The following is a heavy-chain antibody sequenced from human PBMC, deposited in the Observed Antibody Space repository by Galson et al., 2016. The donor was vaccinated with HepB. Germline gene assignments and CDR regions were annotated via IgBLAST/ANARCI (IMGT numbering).Heavy chain of an antibody. D-gene: IGHD6-6*01. CDR1: GGSISTTNYY. V-gene: IGHV4-39*01. CDR3: ARHRRTVTYSTSSAAEFDF. CDR2: VYYSGST. J-gene: IGHJ4*02. Sequence: ETLSLTCTVSGGSISTTNYYWAWIRQPPGKGLDWIGSVYYSGSTYYNPSLKSRVILSADTSKNQFSLNLTSVTAADTAVYYCARHRRTVTYSTSSAAEFDFWGQGTLATVSS.